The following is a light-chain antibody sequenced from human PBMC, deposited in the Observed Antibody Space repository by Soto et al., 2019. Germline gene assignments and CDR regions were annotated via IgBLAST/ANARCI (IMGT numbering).Light chain of an antibody. CDR1: QSISSY. Sequence: DIQIPQSPSSLSASVGDRVTITCRASQSISSYLNLYQQKAGKAPKLLIYVASTLQSGVPLRFSGSGSGTDFTLTISSLQREDFATYYCQESYSFLWGTCGQGTKVDIK. V-gene: IGKV1-39*01. J-gene: IGKJ1*01. CDR3: QESYSFLWGT. CDR2: VAS.